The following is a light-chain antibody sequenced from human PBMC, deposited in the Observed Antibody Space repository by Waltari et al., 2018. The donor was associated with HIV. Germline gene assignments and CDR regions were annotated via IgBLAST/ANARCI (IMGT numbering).Light chain of an antibody. CDR3: CSYAGSSTLL. CDR1: SSDVGGYKY. V-gene: IGLV2-23*02. Sequence: QSALTQPASVSGSPGQSITISCTGASSDVGGYKYVTWYQHHPGTAPKLMIYDVSERPSGVSNRFSGSKSGNTASLTISGLQAEDEADYYCCSYAGSSTLLFGGGTKVTVL. CDR2: DVS. J-gene: IGLJ3*02.